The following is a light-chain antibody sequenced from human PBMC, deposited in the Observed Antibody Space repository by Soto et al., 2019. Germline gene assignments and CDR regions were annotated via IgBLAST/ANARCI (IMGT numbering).Light chain of an antibody. V-gene: IGKV1-39*02. CDR2: TSS. Sequence: DIQRTQSPSSMSASVRDTVTITCRASQNSGSYLNWYQQKPGKAPTLLIYTSSSLHSGVPSRFSGIGSATDFTLTISIQKPDGLATYCRQPLNSHLPFGRGTKVDIK. J-gene: IGKJ4*01. CDR3: QPLNSHLP. CDR1: QNSGSY.